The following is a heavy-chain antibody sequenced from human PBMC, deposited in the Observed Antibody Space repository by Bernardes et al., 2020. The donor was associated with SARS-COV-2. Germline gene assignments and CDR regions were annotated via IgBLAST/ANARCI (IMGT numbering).Heavy chain of an antibody. J-gene: IGHJ4*02. CDR3: AKAGLYVVLTAAFDN. D-gene: IGHD2-21*02. CDR2: INGNSGST. V-gene: IGHV3-23*01. CDR1: GFSFSSYA. Sequence: GGSLRLSCAASGFSFSSYAMSWVRQAPGKGLEWVSTINGNSGSTYYADSVKGRFTISRDNSKNTLYLQMNSLRAEDTAIYCCAKAGLYVVLTAAFDNWGQGTLVTVSS.